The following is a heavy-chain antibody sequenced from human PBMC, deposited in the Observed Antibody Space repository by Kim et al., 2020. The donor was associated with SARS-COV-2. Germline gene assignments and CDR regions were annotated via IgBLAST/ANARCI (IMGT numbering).Heavy chain of an antibody. V-gene: IGHV3-30*07. Sequence: KGRFTITREESKNTLYLEMNSLRVEDTAVYYCARDAYASVAANVLDYWGQGTLITVSS. D-gene: IGHD1-26*01. J-gene: IGHJ4*02. CDR3: ARDAYASVAANVLDY.